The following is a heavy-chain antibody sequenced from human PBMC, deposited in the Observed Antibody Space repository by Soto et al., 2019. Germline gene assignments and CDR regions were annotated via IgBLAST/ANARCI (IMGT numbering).Heavy chain of an antibody. CDR2: FDPEDGET. D-gene: IGHD6-19*01. CDR3: AKAQQGLAVAANWFDP. V-gene: IGHV1-24*01. J-gene: IGHJ5*02. Sequence: ASVKVSCKVSGYTLTELSMHWVRQAPGKGLEWMGGFDPEDGETIYAQKFQGRVTMTEDTSTDTAYMELSSLRSEDTAVYYCAKAQQGLAVAANWFDPWGQGTLVNVS. CDR1: GYTLTELS.